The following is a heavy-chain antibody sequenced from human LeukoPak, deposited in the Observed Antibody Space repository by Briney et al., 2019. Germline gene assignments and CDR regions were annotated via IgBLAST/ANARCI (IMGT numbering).Heavy chain of an antibody. CDR1: GYTFTSYG. D-gene: IGHD5-12*01. V-gene: IGHV1-46*01. Sequence: GASVKVSCKASGYTFTSYGITWVRQAPGQGLEWMGVINPSGGSTNYAQKFQGRVTMTRDTSTSTVYMELSSLRYEDTAVYYCARENSGNWNWFDPWGQGTLVTVSS. J-gene: IGHJ5*02. CDR2: INPSGGST. CDR3: ARENSGNWNWFDP.